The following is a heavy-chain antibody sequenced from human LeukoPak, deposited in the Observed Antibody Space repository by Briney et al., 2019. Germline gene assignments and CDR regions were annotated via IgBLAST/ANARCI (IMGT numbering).Heavy chain of an antibody. D-gene: IGHD6-19*01. Sequence: PGGSLRLSCAASGFTFSSYNMNWVRQAPGKGLEWVSSISSSSSYIYYADSVKGRFTISRDNAKNSLYLQMDSLRAEDTAVYYCARALYNHGWFPDHFDSWGQGTLVTVSS. J-gene: IGHJ4*02. CDR2: ISSSSSYI. CDR1: GFTFSSYN. CDR3: ARALYNHGWFPDHFDS. V-gene: IGHV3-21*01.